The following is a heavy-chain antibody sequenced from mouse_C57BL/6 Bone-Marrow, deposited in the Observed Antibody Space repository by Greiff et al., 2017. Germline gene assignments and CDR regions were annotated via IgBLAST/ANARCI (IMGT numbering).Heavy chain of an antibody. V-gene: IGHV5-2*03. CDR1: EYEFPSHD. CDR3: ARSIYYGYDDGTWFAY. J-gene: IGHJ3*01. D-gene: IGHD2-2*01. CDR2: INSDGGST. Sequence: EVKLVESGGGLVQPGESLKLSCESNEYEFPSHDMSWVRKTPEKRLELVAAINSDGGSTYYPDTMERRFIISRDNTKKTRYLQKSSLRSEDTALYYCARSIYYGYDDGTWFAYWGKGTLVTVSA.